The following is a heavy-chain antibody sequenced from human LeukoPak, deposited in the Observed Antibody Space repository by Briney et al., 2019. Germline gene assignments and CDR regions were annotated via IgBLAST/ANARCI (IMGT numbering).Heavy chain of an antibody. V-gene: IGHV4-30-2*01. CDR3: ARELGDFWSGYYGSY. CDR1: GGSISSGGYY. CDR2: IYHSGST. J-gene: IGHJ4*02. Sequence: SQTLSLTCTVSGGSISSGGYYWSWLRQPPGKGLEWIVYIYHSGSTYYNPSLKSRVTISVDRSKNQFSLKLSSVTAADTAVYYCARELGDFWSGYYGSYWGQGTLVTVSS. D-gene: IGHD3-3*01.